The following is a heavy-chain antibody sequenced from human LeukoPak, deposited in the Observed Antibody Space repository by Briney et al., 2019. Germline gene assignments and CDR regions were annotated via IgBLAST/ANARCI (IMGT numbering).Heavy chain of an antibody. CDR1: GGSITSTNW. CDR2: ISLSGLT. J-gene: IGHJ4*02. CDR3: ARTPLSVWGSSLLYYFDY. V-gene: IGHV4-4*02. Sequence: PSGTLSLTCGVSGGSITSTNWWSWVRQPPGQGLEWIGEISLSGLTNYNPSLKSRVTMALDKSKNHLSLNLTSVTAADTAVYYCARTPLSVWGSSLLYYFDYWGQGTLVTVSS. D-gene: IGHD3-16*01.